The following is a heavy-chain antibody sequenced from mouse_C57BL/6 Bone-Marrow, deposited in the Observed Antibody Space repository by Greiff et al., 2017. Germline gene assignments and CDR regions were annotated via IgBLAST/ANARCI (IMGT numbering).Heavy chain of an antibody. CDR2: IYPTSGRT. Sequence: VQVVESGAELVKPGASVKMSCKASGYTFTSYWITWVKQRPGQGLEWIGDIYPTSGRTNFNEKFKSKAILTVDTSSNTAYMQLSSLTSEDSAVFYCARSGPLGRSFDYWGQGTTLTVSS. CDR3: ARSGPLGRSFDY. V-gene: IGHV1-55*01. D-gene: IGHD4-1*01. CDR1: GYTFTSYW. J-gene: IGHJ2*01.